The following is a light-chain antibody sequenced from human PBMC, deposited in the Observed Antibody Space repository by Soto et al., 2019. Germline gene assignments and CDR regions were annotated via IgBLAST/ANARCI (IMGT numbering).Light chain of an antibody. CDR2: GAS. CDR1: QSVSSSD. V-gene: IGKV3-20*01. CDR3: QQYGSSPHT. J-gene: IGKJ1*01. Sequence: EIVLTQSPGTLSLSPGERATLSCRASQSVSSSDLAWYQQKPGQAPRLLIYGASSRATGIPDRFSGSGSGTDSTLTISRLEPEDFAVYYCQQYGSSPHTFGQGTKVEIK.